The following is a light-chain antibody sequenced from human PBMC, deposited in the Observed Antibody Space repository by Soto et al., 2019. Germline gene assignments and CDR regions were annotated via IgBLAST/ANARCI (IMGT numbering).Light chain of an antibody. V-gene: IGKV3-20*01. CDR1: QSVSSSY. CDR2: GAS. Sequence: EIVLTQSPGTLSLSPGEGATLSCRASQSVSSSYLAWYQQKPGQAPRLLIYGASSRATGIPDRFSGSGSGTDFTLTISRLEPEDFAVYYCQQYGSSPTFGGGTRWIS. J-gene: IGKJ4*01. CDR3: QQYGSSPT.